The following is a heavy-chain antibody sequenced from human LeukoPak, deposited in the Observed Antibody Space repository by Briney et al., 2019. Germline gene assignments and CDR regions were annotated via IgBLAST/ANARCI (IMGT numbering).Heavy chain of an antibody. CDR1: GYSFTNWW. D-gene: IGHD5-24*01. CDR3: ARGWLQFWYFDY. V-gene: IGHV5-51*01. Sequence: GESLKISCKGPGYSFTNWWIAWARQMPGKGLEWMGIIYPGDSDTRYSPSFQGQVTISADKSINTAYLQWSSLKASDTAMYYCARGWLQFWYFDYWGQGTLVTVSS. J-gene: IGHJ4*02. CDR2: IYPGDSDT.